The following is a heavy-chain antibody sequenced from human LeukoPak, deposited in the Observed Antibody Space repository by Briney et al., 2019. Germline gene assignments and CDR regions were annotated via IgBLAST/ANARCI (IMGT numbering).Heavy chain of an antibody. CDR3: AGIVGGYFDY. D-gene: IGHD1-26*01. J-gene: IGHJ4*02. V-gene: IGHV4-59*08. CDR2: IYYSGST. CDR1: GRFNRLY. Sequence: SETQSLMCTLSGRFNRLYWRWVPQPPGKGLEWIGYIYYSGSTNYNPSLKSRVTISVDTSKNQFSLRLSSVTAADTAVYYCAGIVGGYFDYWGQGTLVTVSS.